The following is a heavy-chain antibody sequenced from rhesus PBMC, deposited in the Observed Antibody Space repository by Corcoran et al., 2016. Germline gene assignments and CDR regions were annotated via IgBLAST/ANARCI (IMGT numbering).Heavy chain of an antibody. J-gene: IGHJ4*01. V-gene: IGHV4S2*01. CDR3: ARAGIATDFDF. CDR1: GASVSGTY. D-gene: IGHD5-36*01. CDR2: IPGRRTTT. Sequence: QGQLQESGPGLVKPSETLSLTCAVSGASVSGTYWTWLRQAPGKGLEWIGRIPGRRTTTDHNPSLRSRFAISMAPSRNQLSLKLDSVTAADTAIYYCARAGIATDFDFWGQGLLVTVSS.